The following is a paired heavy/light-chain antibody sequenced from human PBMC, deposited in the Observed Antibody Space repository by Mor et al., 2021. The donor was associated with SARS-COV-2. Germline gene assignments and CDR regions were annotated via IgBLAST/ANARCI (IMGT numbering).Heavy chain of an antibody. CDR3: ARSPYPMIVVVITGWYFDL. D-gene: IGHD3-22*01. CDR1: GFTFSSYA. Sequence: QVQLVESGGGVVQPGRSLRLSCAASGFTFSSYAMHWVRQAPGKGLEWVAVISYDGSNKYYADSVKGRFTISRDNSKNTLYLQMNSLRAEDTAVYYCARSPYPMIVVVITGWYFDLWGRGTLVTVSS. J-gene: IGHJ2*01. CDR2: ISYDGSNK. V-gene: IGHV3-30*01.
Light chain of an antibody. V-gene: IGLV2-14*01. CDR2: EVS. J-gene: IGLJ2*01. CDR3: SSYTSSSIHVV. CDR1: SSDVGGYNY. Sequence: QSALTQPASVSGSPGQSITISCTGTSSDVGGYNYVSWYQQHPGKAPKLMIYEVSNRPSGVSNRFSGSKSGNTASLTISGLQAEDEADYYCSSYTSSSIHVVFGGGTKLTVL.